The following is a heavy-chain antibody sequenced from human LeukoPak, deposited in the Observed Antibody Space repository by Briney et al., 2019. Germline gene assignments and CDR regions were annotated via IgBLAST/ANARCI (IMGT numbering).Heavy chain of an antibody. D-gene: IGHD2-15*01. CDR1: GGTFSSYA. Sequence: SVKVSCKASGGTFSSYAISWVRQAPGQGLEWMGGIIPIFGTANYAQKFQGRVTITADKSTSTAYMELSSLRSEDTAVYYCARRDIRGAYCSGGSCYGLDYWGQGTLVTVSS. V-gene: IGHV1-69*06. CDR2: IIPIFGTA. CDR3: ARRDIRGAYCSGGSCYGLDY. J-gene: IGHJ4*02.